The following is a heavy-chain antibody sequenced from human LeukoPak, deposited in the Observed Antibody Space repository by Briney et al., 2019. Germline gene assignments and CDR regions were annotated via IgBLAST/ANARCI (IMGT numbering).Heavy chain of an antibody. CDR2: IYSGGST. J-gene: IGHJ4*02. D-gene: IGHD4-17*01. CDR3: ARGETTGFDY. V-gene: IGHV3-66*01. CDR1: GFTLSSNY. Sequence: PGGSLRLSCAASGFTLSSNYMSWVRQAPGKGVEWVSVIYSGGSTYYADSVKGRFTISRDNSKNTLYLQMNSLRAEDTAVYYCARGETTGFDYWGQGTLVTVSS.